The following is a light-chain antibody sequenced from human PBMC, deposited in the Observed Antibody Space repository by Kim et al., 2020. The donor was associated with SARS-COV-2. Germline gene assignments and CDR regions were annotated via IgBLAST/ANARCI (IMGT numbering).Light chain of an antibody. J-gene: IGKJ5*01. V-gene: IGKV1-17*01. CDR2: GAS. Sequence: ASVGDRVIIPCRSNQDIRNDLGWYQQNPGGAPKRLIYGASSLQSGVPSRFSGSGSGTEFTITISSLQPEDFATYFCLQHNTYPITFGQGTRLEIK. CDR1: QDIRND. CDR3: LQHNTYPIT.